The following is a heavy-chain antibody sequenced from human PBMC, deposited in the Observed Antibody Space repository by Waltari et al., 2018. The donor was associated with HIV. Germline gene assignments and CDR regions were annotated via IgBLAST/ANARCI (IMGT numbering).Heavy chain of an antibody. CDR2: SKRDGSIT. CDR1: GFTFSSYW. V-gene: IGHV3-74*01. CDR3: AKGGTSGYTFGFGR. Sequence: EVQLVESGGGLVQPGGSLRLSCAASGFTFSSYWMHWVRQAPGKGVGWVSSSKRDGSITSHTASVKGRFTISRDNARNTLYLQMNSLGAEDTAMYYCAKGGTSGYTFGFGRWGQGTLVTVSS. D-gene: IGHD5-18*01. J-gene: IGHJ1*01.